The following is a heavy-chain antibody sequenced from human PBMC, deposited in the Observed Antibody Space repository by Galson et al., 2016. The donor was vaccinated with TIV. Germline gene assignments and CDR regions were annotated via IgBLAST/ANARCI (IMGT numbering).Heavy chain of an antibody. CDR1: GFLFGSYA. J-gene: IGHJ6*03. V-gene: IGHV3-23*01. CDR2: ITGPVGST. D-gene: IGHD2-21*02. Sequence: SLRLSCAASGFLFGSYAMNWVRQAPGKGLEWVSSITGPVGSTYHADSVMGRFIVSRDNPKNTLYLQMNSLQAEDTAVYYCAKEAVTGYYFYYMDVWGKGTTVTVSS. CDR3: AKEAVTGYYFYYMDV.